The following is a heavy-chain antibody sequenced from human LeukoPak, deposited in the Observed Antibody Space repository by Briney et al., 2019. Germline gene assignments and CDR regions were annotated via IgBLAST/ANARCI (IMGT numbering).Heavy chain of an antibody. D-gene: IGHD6-19*01. Sequence: GGSLRLSCAASGFTFSSYSMNWVRQAPGKGLGWVSYISSSSSTIYYADSVKGRFTISRDNAKNSLYLRMNSLRAEDTAVYYCARAVAGTFDYWGQGTLVTVSS. J-gene: IGHJ4*02. CDR1: GFTFSSYS. CDR2: ISSSSSTI. CDR3: ARAVAGTFDY. V-gene: IGHV3-48*01.